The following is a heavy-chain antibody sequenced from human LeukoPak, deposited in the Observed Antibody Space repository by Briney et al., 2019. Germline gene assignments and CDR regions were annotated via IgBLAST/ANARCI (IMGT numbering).Heavy chain of an antibody. J-gene: IGHJ4*02. CDR1: GGTFSSYT. Sequence: GASVKVSCKASGGTFSSYTISWVRQAPGQGLEWMGRIIPILGIANYAQKFQGRVTITADKSTSTAYMELSRLRSEDTAVYYCARDRFVDYDFWSGYYPPAEIDYWGQGTLVTVSS. CDR2: IIPILGIA. CDR3: ARDRFVDYDFWSGYYPPAEIDY. V-gene: IGHV1-69*04. D-gene: IGHD3-3*01.